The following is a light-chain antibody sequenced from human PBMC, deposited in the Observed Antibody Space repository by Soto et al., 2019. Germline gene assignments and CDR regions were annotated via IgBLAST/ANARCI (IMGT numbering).Light chain of an antibody. CDR3: QQYGTSLT. J-gene: IGKJ3*01. CDR2: DAS. CDR1: QSISSY. V-gene: IGKV3D-20*01. Sequence: EIVLTQSPVTLSLSPGERATLSCGASQSISSYLAWYQQKPGLAPRLLIYDASSRATGIPDRFSGSGSGTDFTLTTSRLENQDFEVYYCQQYGTSLTFCPGTKVDI.